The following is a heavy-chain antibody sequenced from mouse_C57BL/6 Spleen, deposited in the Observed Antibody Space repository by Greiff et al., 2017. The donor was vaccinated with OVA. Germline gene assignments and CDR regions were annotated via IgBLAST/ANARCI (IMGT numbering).Heavy chain of an antibody. Sequence: QVQLQQSGAELVMPGASVKLSCKASGYTFTSYWMHWVKQRPGQGLEWIGEIDPSDSYTNYNQKFKGKSTLTVDKSSSTAYMQLSSLTSEDSAVYYCAIYGNSFAYWGQGTLVTVSA. CDR3: AIYGNSFAY. CDR1: GYTFTSYW. D-gene: IGHD2-1*01. V-gene: IGHV1-69*01. CDR2: IDPSDSYT. J-gene: IGHJ3*01.